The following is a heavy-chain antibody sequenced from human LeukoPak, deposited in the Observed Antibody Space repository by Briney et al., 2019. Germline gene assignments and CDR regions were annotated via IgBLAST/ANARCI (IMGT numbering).Heavy chain of an antibody. V-gene: IGHV1-46*01. CDR1: GYTFTSYY. J-gene: IGHJ4*02. Sequence: GASVKVSCKASGYTFTSYYMHWVRQAPGQGLEWMGIINPSGGSTSYAQKFQGRVTMTRDTSTSTVYMELSSLRSEDTAVYYCARPHVANGLVVPAAIPPQAFDYWGQGTLVTVSS. D-gene: IGHD2-2*01. CDR2: INPSGGST. CDR3: ARPHVANGLVVPAAIPPQAFDY.